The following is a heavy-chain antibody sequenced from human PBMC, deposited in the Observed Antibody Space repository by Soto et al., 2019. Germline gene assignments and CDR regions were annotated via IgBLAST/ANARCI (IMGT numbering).Heavy chain of an antibody. CDR3: ARAGFSDYGDYGDY. CDR1: GFTFSSYA. V-gene: IGHV3-30-3*01. CDR2: ISYDGSNK. J-gene: IGHJ4*02. Sequence: VQLLESGGGLVQPGGSLRLSCAASGFTFSSYAMHWVRQAPGKGLEWVAVISYDGSNKYYADSVKGRFTISRDNSKNTLYLQMNSLRAEDTAVYYCARAGFSDYGDYGDYWGQGTLVTVSS. D-gene: IGHD4-17*01.